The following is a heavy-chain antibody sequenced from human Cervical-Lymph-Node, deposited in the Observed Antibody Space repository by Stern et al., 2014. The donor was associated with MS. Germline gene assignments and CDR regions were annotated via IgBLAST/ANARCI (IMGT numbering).Heavy chain of an antibody. J-gene: IGHJ5*02. CDR2: IYWNDDK. CDR3: AHITNKSKRLILDSTPWNWCDP. Sequence: QITLKESGPTLVKPTQTLTLTCTFSGFSLSTSGEGVGWIRQPPGKALEWLALIYWNDDKAYSPSLKRRLTITQDTSNNLLVLRMTNMDTVDTASYYCAHITNKSKRLILDSTPWNWCDPWGQGTLGTVSS. V-gene: IGHV2-5*01. D-gene: IGHD3-22*01. CDR1: GFSLSTSGEG.